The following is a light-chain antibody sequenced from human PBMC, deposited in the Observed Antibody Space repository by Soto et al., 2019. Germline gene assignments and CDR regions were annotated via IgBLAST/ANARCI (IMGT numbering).Light chain of an antibody. J-gene: IGKJ4*01. CDR3: QQSNNWPLT. V-gene: IGKV3-15*01. CDR2: GAS. CDR1: QSVGRH. Sequence: EIVMTQSPATLSASPGHRATLSCRASQSVGRHLAWYRQKPGQAPRLLIYGASTRATGIPVSFSGGGSGTEFTLTISSLQSEDFAVYYCQQSNNWPLTFGGGTKVEIK.